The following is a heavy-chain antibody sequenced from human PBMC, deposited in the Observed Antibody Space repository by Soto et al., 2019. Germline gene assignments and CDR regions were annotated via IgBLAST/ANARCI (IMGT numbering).Heavy chain of an antibody. CDR3: AGGAVVIRRFDY. J-gene: IGHJ4*02. V-gene: IGHV4-39*01. Sequence: QLQLQESGPGLVKPSETLSLTCTVSGGSISSSSYYWGWIRQPPGKGLEWIGSIYYSGSTYYNPSLKGHTTRPSDTPNNQSSLKLSSVTATDTAVHYCAGGAVVIRRFDYRGQGTLVTVSS. D-gene: IGHD3-22*01. CDR2: IYYSGST. CDR1: GGSISSSSYY.